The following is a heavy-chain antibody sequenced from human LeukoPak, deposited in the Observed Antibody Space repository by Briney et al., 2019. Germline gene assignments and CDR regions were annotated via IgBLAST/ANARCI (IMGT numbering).Heavy chain of an antibody. V-gene: IGHV4-59*01. CDR3: ARTTEDCSSTSCYQYWFDP. J-gene: IGHJ5*02. Sequence: KPSETLSLTCTVSGDSISSYYWSWIRQPPGKGLDYIGYIYYSGGSNYNPSLKSRVTMSVDTSKKQISLKVRSVTAADTAVYYCARTTEDCSSTSCYQYWFDPWGQGTLVTVSS. CDR1: GDSISSYY. D-gene: IGHD2-2*01. CDR2: IYYSGGS.